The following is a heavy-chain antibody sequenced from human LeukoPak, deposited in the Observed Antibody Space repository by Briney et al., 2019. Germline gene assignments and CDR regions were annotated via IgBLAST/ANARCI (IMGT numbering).Heavy chain of an antibody. Sequence: SETLSLTCTVSGGSISSSGYYWVWIRQPPGTGLERIGSIYHSGSTYYNPSLKSRITISVDTSKNQFSLKLSSVTAADTAVYYCARTNYGRRWFDPWGQGTLVTVSS. V-gene: IGHV4-39*01. D-gene: IGHD1-7*01. CDR1: GGSISSSGYY. J-gene: IGHJ5*02. CDR3: ARTNYGRRWFDP. CDR2: IYHSGST.